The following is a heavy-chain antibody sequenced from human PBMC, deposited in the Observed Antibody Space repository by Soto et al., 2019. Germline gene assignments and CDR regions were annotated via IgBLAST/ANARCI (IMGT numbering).Heavy chain of an antibody. Sequence: VASVKVSCKASGYSFTDYHIHWVRQAPGQGLEWLGRINPKSGGTSTAQKFQGWVTMTRDRSISTVYMELTRLRSDDTAVYFCARGHSTDCSNGVCSFFYNHEMDVWGQGXTVTVSS. CDR1: GYSFTDYH. CDR3: ARGHSTDCSNGVCSFFYNHEMDV. D-gene: IGHD2-8*01. J-gene: IGHJ6*02. V-gene: IGHV1-2*04. CDR2: INPKSGGT.